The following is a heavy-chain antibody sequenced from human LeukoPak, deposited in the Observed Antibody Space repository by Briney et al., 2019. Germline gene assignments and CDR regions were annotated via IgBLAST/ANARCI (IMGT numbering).Heavy chain of an antibody. J-gene: IGHJ4*02. CDR1: GFTFSSYA. V-gene: IGHV3-23*01. CDR2: ISGSGGST. CDR3: AKDPIAAAGTAGFN. D-gene: IGHD6-13*01. Sequence: GGSLRLSCAASGFTFSSYAMSWVRQAPGKGLEWVSAISGSGGSTYYADSVKGRFTISRDNSKNTLYLQMNSLRAEDTAVYYCAKDPIAAAGTAGFNWGQGTLVTVPP.